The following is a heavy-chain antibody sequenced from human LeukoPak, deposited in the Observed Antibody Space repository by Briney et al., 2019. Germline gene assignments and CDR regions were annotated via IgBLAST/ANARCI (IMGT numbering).Heavy chain of an antibody. V-gene: IGHV1-2*02. J-gene: IGHJ4*02. CDR3: ARDPPVTLIVVVPPSY. D-gene: IGHD3-22*01. CDR1: GYIFTSYY. Sequence: ASVKVSCKASGYIFTSYYIHWVRQAPGQGLEWMGWINPNSGDTNDAQNFRGRVTMTRDTSISTAYMELSRLRSDDTAMYYCARDPPVTLIVVVPPSYWGQGTLVTVSS. CDR2: INPNSGDT.